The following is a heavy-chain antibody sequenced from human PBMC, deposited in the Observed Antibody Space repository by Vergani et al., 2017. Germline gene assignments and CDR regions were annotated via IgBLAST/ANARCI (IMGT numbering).Heavy chain of an antibody. V-gene: IGHV1-18*01. CDR1: GYTFISYG. D-gene: IGHD3-16*01. J-gene: IGHJ3*02. Sequence: VQLVQSGAAVKKPGASVKVSCKASGYTFISYGISWVRQAPGQGLEGMGWISAYNGNTNYAQKHQGRVTMTTDKSTSTAYMELRSLRSDDTAVYYCARAQLGGDAFYIWGQGTMVTVSS. CDR2: ISAYNGNT. CDR3: ARAQLGGDAFYI.